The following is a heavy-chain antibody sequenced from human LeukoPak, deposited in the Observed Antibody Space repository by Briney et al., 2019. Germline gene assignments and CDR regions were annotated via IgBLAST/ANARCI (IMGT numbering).Heavy chain of an antibody. J-gene: IGHJ4*02. CDR2: IYTSGST. V-gene: IGHV4-4*07. CDR3: ARVVEYYDSSGYYETYFFDY. CDR1: GGSISSYY. D-gene: IGHD3-22*01. Sequence: SETLSLTCTVSGGSISSYYWSWIRQPAGKGLEWIGRIYTSGSTNYNPSLKSRVTMSVDTSKNQFSLKLSSVTAADTAVYYCARVVEYYDSSGYYETYFFDYWGQGTLVTVSS.